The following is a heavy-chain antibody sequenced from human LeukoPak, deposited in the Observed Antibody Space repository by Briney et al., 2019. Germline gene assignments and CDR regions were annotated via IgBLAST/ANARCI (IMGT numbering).Heavy chain of an antibody. CDR1: GFTFSSHG. D-gene: IGHD6-19*01. CDR3: AKIYSSGWYDLYYFDY. J-gene: IGHJ4*02. Sequence: GGSLRLSCAASGFTFSSHGMHWVRQAPGKGLEWVAFIRYDGSNKYYADSVKGRFTISRDNSKNTLYLQMNSLRAEDTAVYYCAKIYSSGWYDLYYFDYWGQGTLVTVSS. CDR2: IRYDGSNK. V-gene: IGHV3-30*02.